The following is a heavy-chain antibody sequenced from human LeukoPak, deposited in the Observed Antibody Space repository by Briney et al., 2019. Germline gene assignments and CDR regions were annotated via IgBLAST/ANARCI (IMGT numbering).Heavy chain of an antibody. Sequence: GGSLRLSCAASGFTFVDYTMYWVRQVPGKGLEWVSLISWDGRSIYYANSVRGRFTISRDNSKNSLYLQMDSLTSEDTALYYCAKDSSPRWVVQDAFDDWGQGTMVTVSS. V-gene: IGHV3-43*01. D-gene: IGHD2-15*01. CDR2: ISWDGRSI. J-gene: IGHJ3*01. CDR1: GFTFVDYT. CDR3: AKDSSPRWVVQDAFDD.